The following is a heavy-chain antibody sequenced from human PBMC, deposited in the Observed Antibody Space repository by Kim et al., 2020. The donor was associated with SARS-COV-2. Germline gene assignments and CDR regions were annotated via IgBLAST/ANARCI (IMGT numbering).Heavy chain of an antibody. CDR2: ISYDGSNK. CDR3: AREGSYGDYWGDWFDP. V-gene: IGHV3-33*05. D-gene: IGHD4-17*01. Sequence: GGSLRLSCAASGFTFSSYGMHWVRQAPGKGLEWVAVISYDGSNKYYADSVKGRFTISRDNSKNTLYLQMNSLRAEDTAVYYCAREGSYGDYWGDWFDPWGQGTLVTVSS. J-gene: IGHJ5*02. CDR1: GFTFSSYG.